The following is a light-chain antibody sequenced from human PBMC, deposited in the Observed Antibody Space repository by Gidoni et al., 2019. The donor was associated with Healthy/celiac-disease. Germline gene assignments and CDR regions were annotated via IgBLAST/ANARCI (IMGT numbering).Light chain of an antibody. V-gene: IGKV3D-20*01. J-gene: IGKJ2*01. CDR3: QQYDSAPTT. Sequence: EIVLTQSPATLSLPPGETATFYCGPSHSVSSSYLAWYQQKPGLAPRLLIYAASSRATGTPDRFSGSGSGTDVTLTISRLEPEDFAVYYCQQYDSAPTTFGQGTKLEIK. CDR2: AAS. CDR1: HSVSSSY.